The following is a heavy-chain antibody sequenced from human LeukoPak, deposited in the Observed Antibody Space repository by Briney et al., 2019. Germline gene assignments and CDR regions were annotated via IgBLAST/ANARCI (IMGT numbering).Heavy chain of an antibody. CDR3: ARAPVRRSFRSGSSNWFDP. J-gene: IGHJ5*02. CDR2: MNPNSGNT. V-gene: IGHV1-8*03. D-gene: IGHD1-26*01. Sequence: ASVKVSCKASGYTFTSYDINWVRQATGQGLEWMGWMNPNSGNTGYAQKFQGRVTITRNTSISTAYMELSSLRSEDTAVYYCARAPVRRSFRSGSSNWFDPWGQGTLVTVSS. CDR1: GYTFTSYD.